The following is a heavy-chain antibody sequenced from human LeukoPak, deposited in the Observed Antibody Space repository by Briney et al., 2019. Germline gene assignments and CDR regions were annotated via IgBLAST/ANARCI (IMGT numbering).Heavy chain of an antibody. V-gene: IGHV5-51*01. J-gene: IGHJ1*01. D-gene: IGHD3-10*01. CDR2: IYPGDSDT. CDR3: ATYAGSYSKYFQH. CDR1: EYSFTNYW. Sequence: GESLQISCEGSEYSFTNYWIGWVRQLPGKGLEWMGIIYPGDSDTRYSPFFQGQVTISADKSISTAYLQWSSLKASDTAMYFCATYAGSYSKYFQHWGQGTLVTVSS.